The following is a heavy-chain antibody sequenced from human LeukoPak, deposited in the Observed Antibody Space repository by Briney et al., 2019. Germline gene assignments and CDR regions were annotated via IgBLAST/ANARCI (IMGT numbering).Heavy chain of an antibody. V-gene: IGHV3-48*03. J-gene: IGHJ3*02. Sequence: GRSLRLSCAASGFTFRTFEMKWFRQAPGKGLEWLAYITAGGSTIYYAESVKGRFTISRDNAKSSLYLQMNSLRAEDPALYYCAREAPDSFYIWGEGTMVTVSS. CDR1: GFTFRTFE. CDR2: ITAGGSTI. CDR3: AREAPDSFYI.